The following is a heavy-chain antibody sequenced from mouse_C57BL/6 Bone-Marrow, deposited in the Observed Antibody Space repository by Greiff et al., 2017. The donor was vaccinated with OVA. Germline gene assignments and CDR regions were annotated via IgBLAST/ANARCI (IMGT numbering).Heavy chain of an antibody. Sequence: VQLKESGAELVRPGASVKLSCTASGFNIKDDYMHWVKQRPEQGLEWIGWIDPENGDTEYASKFQGKATITADTSSNTAYLQLSSLTSEDTAVYYCTTCPYYYGSSQYFDYWGQGTTLTVSS. D-gene: IGHD1-1*01. J-gene: IGHJ2*01. CDR3: TTCPYYYGSSQYFDY. V-gene: IGHV14-4*01. CDR2: IDPENGDT. CDR1: GFNIKDDY.